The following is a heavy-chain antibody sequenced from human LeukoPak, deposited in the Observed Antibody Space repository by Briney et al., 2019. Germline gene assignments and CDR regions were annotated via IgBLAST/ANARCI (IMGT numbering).Heavy chain of an antibody. Sequence: GGSPRLSCVASGFIFSDYTMHLVRQAPGKGLEWVAVMSYDGTKKYYADSVKGRFPISRDNSENTLNLQLNSLRPEDTAVYYCARSTHYYDRSGYYRGDYFDSWGQGTLVTVSS. CDR1: GFIFSDYT. CDR3: ARSTHYYDRSGYYRGDYFDS. V-gene: IGHV3-30*04. D-gene: IGHD3-22*01. CDR2: MSYDGTKK. J-gene: IGHJ4*02.